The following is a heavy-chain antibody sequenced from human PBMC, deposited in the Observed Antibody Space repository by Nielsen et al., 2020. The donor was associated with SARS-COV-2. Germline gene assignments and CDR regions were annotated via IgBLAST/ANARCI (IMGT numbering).Heavy chain of an antibody. CDR1: GYTVTSYY. V-gene: IGHV1-46*01. CDR3: ARDLQPYGIDV. D-gene: IGHD4-11*01. CDR2: INPSGGST. J-gene: IGHJ6*02. Sequence: ASVKVSCKASGYTVTSYYMHGVGQAPGQGLEWMGIINPSGGSTSYAQKFQGRVTMTSETVTSTVYMELSRLRSEYTAVYYCARDLQPYGIDVWGQGTTVTVSS.